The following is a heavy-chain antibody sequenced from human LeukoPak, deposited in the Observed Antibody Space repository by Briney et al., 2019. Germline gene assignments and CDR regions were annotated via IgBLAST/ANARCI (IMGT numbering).Heavy chain of an antibody. D-gene: IGHD6-25*01. V-gene: IGHV3-7*01. Sequence: GGSLRLSCAASGFTLSSYAMSWVRQARGKGLEWVANIKQDGSEKYYVDSVKGRFTISRDNAKNSLYLQMNSLRAEDTAVYYCARAALNWGQGTLVTVSS. CDR2: IKQDGSEK. CDR1: GFTLSSYA. CDR3: ARAALN. J-gene: IGHJ4*02.